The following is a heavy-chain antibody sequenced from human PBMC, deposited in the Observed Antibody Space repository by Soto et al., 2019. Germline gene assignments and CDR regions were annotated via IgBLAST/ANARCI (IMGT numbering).Heavy chain of an antibody. D-gene: IGHD4-17*01. V-gene: IGHV4-30-4*01. CDR3: ASRDLYGDYVAFDI. Sequence: PSETLSLTYTISGSPISSGDYYWSWIRQPPGKGLEWIGYIYYSGSTYYNPSLKSRVTISVDTSKNQFSLKLSSVTAADTAVYYCASRDLYGDYVAFDIWGQGTMVS. CDR1: GSPISSGDYY. CDR2: IYYSGST. J-gene: IGHJ3*02.